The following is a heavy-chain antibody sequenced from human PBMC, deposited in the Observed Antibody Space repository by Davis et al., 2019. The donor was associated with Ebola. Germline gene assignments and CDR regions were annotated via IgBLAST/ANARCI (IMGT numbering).Heavy chain of an antibody. CDR3: ARQTAAPGHTVAGTDNWFDP. J-gene: IGHJ5*02. CDR2: IYPGDSDT. V-gene: IGHV5-51*01. D-gene: IGHD6-19*01. CDR1: GYSFTSYW. Sequence: GESLKISCKGSGYSFTSYWIGWVRQMPGKGLEWIGNIYPGDSDTRYSPSFQGQVTIPADKSISTAYLQWSSLKASDTALYYCARQTAAPGHTVAGTDNWFDPWGQGTLVTVSS.